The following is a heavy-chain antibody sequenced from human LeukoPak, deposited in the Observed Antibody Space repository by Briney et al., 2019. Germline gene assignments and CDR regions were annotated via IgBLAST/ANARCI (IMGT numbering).Heavy chain of an antibody. CDR3: AKAVQTIFGVGNYYMDV. CDR2: LRYDGSKK. CDR1: GFTFSSYG. J-gene: IGHJ6*03. Sequence: GGSLRLSCAVSGFTFSSYGMHWVRQAPGKGLEWVAFLRYDGSKKYYADSVKGRFTISRDNSKNTLYLQMDSLRAEDTAVYYCAKAVQTIFGVGNYYMDVWGKGTTVTVSS. V-gene: IGHV3-30*02. D-gene: IGHD3-3*01.